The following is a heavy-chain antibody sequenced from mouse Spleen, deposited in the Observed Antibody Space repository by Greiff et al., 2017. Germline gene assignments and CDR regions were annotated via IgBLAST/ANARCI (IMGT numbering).Heavy chain of an antibody. D-gene: IGHD2-3*01. J-gene: IGHJ3*01. V-gene: IGHV5-9-3*01. CDR1: GFTFSSYA. CDR2: ISSGGSYT. Sequence: EVQRVESGGGLVKPGGSLKLSCAASGFTFSSYAMSWVRQTPEKRLEWVATISSGGSYTYYPDSVKGRFTISRDNAKNTLYLQMSSLRSEDTAMYYCARQDDGYYVGFAYWGQGTLVTVSA. CDR3: ARQDDGYYVGFAY.